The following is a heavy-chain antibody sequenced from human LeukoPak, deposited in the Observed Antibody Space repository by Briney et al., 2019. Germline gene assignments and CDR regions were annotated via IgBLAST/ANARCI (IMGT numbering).Heavy chain of an antibody. V-gene: IGHV3-11*01. D-gene: IGHD4-11*01. Sequence: LSLTCAVYGGSFSGYYWSWIRQPPGKGLEWVSYISSSGSTIYYADSVKGRFTISRDNAKNSLYLQMNSLRAEDTAVYYCARTVGDRDYWGQGTLVTVSS. CDR3: ARTVGDRDY. CDR2: ISSSGSTI. CDR1: GGSFSGYY. J-gene: IGHJ4*02.